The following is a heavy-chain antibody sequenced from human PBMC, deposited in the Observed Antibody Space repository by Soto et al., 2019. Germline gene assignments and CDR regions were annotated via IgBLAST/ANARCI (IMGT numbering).Heavy chain of an antibody. V-gene: IGHV4-30-2*01. CDR2: IYHSGST. D-gene: IGHD1-1*01. Sequence: SETLSLTCAVSGGSISSGGYSWSWIRQPPGKGLEWIGYIYHSGSTYYNPSLKSRVTISVDRSKNQFSLKLSSVTAADTAVYYCASGHDAYKVRYWGQGTLVTVSS. CDR3: ASGHDAYKVRY. CDR1: GGSISSGGYS. J-gene: IGHJ4*02.